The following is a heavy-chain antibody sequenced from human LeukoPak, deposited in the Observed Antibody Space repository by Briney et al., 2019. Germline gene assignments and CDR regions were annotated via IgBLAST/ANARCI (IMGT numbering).Heavy chain of an antibody. Sequence: GGSLRLSCVASGFTFKNCAMSWGRQAPGKGLEWVSGINYSGGHKYYADSVKGRFTISRDSSKNTLSLQMNSLTTEDTAVYYCAKDDSMTLDHFDYWGQGALVTVSS. CDR1: GFTFKNCA. CDR3: AKDDSMTLDHFDY. V-gene: IGHV3-23*01. D-gene: IGHD4-11*01. CDR2: INYSGGHK. J-gene: IGHJ4*02.